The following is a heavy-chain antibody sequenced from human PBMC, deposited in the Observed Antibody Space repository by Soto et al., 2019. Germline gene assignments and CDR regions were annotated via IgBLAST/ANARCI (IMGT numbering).Heavy chain of an antibody. Sequence: SETLSLTCAVYGGSFTDYFWGWIRQPPGKGLEWIGEINHSGTTNYNPSLKSRVTISVDTSKNQFSLKMKSVTAADTSVYYCARGLRYGSAWYIYYFDSWGLGTLVTVSS. V-gene: IGHV4-34*01. D-gene: IGHD6-19*01. J-gene: IGHJ4*02. CDR2: INHSGTT. CDR1: GGSFTDYF. CDR3: ARGLRYGSAWYIYYFDS.